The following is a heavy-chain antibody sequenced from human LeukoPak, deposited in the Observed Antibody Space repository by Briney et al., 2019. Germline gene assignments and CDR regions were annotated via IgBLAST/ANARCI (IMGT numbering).Heavy chain of an antibody. V-gene: IGHV1-2*02. J-gene: IGHJ5*02. CDR2: INPNSGGT. D-gene: IGHD1-26*01. CDR1: GYTFTGYY. Sequence: ASVKVSCKASGYTFTGYYMHWVRQAPGQGLEWMGWINPNSGGTNYAQKFQGRVTMTRDTSISTAYMELSRLRSDDTAMYYCAREQGAATAPNWFDPWGQGTLVTVSS. CDR3: AREQGAATAPNWFDP.